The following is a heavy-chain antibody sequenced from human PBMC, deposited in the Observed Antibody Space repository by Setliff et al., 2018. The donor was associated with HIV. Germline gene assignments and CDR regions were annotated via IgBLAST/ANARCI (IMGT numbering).Heavy chain of an antibody. CDR3: ARRTFGSGRLDP. D-gene: IGHD3-16*01. Sequence: SETLSLTCSVSGDSISSGSYYWSWIRLPAGKGLEWIEQIHTTGSTNYNPSLESRLTISIDTSKNQFSLKLNSVTATDTAVYYCARRTFGSGRLDPWGQGTLVTVSS. J-gene: IGHJ5*02. CDR2: IHTTGST. V-gene: IGHV4-61*09. CDR1: GDSISSGSYY.